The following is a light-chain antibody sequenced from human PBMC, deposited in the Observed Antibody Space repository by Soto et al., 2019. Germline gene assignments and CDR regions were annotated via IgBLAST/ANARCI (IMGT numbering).Light chain of an antibody. V-gene: IGKV3-15*01. CDR3: QQYNNWPPYT. CDR2: GAS. J-gene: IGKJ2*01. CDR1: QSVSSN. Sequence: EIVMTQSPATLSVSPGERATLSCRASQSVSSNLAWYQQKPGQAPRLLIYGASTRATGIPARFSGSGSGTEFTLTIGSRQSEDFAVYYCQQYNNWPPYTFGQGTKLEIK.